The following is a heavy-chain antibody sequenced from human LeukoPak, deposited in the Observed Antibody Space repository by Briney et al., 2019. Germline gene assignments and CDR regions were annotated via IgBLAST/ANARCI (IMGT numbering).Heavy chain of an antibody. Sequence: SETLSLTCTVSGGSISSYSWSWIRQRPGKGLEWIGYIYYSGTTNYNPSLKSRVTISVDTSKNQFTLKLSSVTAADTVVFYCEREDYCSGGSCYSGYFQHWGQGTLVTVAP. CDR2: IYYSGTT. CDR1: GGSISSYS. V-gene: IGHV4-59*01. CDR3: EREDYCSGGSCYSGYFQH. J-gene: IGHJ1*01. D-gene: IGHD2-15*01.